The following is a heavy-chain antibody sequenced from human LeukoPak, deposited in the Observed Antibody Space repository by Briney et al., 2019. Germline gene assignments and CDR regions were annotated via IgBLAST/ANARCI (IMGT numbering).Heavy chain of an antibody. CDR3: AKDISLEQWLVLFDY. J-gene: IGHJ4*02. Sequence: GGSLRLSCAASGFTFSSYGMHWVRQAPGKGLERVAVIWYDGSNKYYADSVKGRFTISRDNSKNTLYLQMNSLRAEDTAVYYCAKDISLEQWLVLFDYWGQGTLVTVSS. CDR2: IWYDGSNK. CDR1: GFTFSSYG. V-gene: IGHV3-33*06. D-gene: IGHD6-19*01.